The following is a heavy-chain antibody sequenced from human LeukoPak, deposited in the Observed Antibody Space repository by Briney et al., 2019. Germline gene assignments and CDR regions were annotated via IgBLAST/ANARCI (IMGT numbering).Heavy chain of an antibody. V-gene: IGHV4-39*02. J-gene: IGHJ5*02. CDR2: IYYSGST. D-gene: IGHD1-26*01. CDR3: ARDLVGATEYWFDP. Sequence: SETLSLTCSVSGDSISSSTHYWGWIRQPPGKALEWIGSIYYSGSTYYNPSLKSRVTISVDTSKNHFSLRLRSVTAADTAVYYCARDLVGATEYWFDPWGQGTLVTVSS. CDR1: GDSISSSTHY.